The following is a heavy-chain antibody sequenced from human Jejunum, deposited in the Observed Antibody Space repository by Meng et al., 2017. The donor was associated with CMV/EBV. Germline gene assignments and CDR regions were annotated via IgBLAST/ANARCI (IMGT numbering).Heavy chain of an antibody. CDR2: IDSRSGGT. CDR1: YTFSDNY. V-gene: IGHV1-2*02. CDR3: ARDPWGAVPAAIDH. Sequence: YTFSDNYIHWVRQAPGQGLEWMGWIDSRSGGTNSAQKFHGRVTMTRDTSISTAYMELSRLRSDDTAVYYCARDPWGAVPAAIDHWGQGTLVTVSS. J-gene: IGHJ4*02. D-gene: IGHD2-2*01.